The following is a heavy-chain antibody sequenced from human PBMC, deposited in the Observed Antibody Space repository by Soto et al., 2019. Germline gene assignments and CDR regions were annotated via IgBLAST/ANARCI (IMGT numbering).Heavy chain of an antibody. Sequence: VGSLRLSCVASGFTFENYAMSWVRQAPGKGLEWVSAISGSGGTTYYSDSVKGRFTISRDNSKNTVYLQMNDLRVEDAAEYFCAKDSWAIFGVPAGEYYAMDVWGQGTTVTVSS. J-gene: IGHJ6*02. D-gene: IGHD3-3*01. CDR3: AKDSWAIFGVPAGEYYAMDV. CDR1: GFTFENYA. V-gene: IGHV3-23*01. CDR2: ISGSGGTT.